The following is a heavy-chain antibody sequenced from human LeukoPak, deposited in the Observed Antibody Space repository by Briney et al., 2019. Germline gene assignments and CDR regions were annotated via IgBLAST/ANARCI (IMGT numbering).Heavy chain of an antibody. CDR1: GFTFSSYG. CDR2: IRYDGSNK. D-gene: IGHD3-10*01. CDR3: AKDLVLLWFGELFDY. Sequence: SGGSLRLSCAASGFTFSSYGMHWVRQAPGKGVEWVAFIRYDGSNKYYADSVKGRFTISRDNSKNTLYLQMNSLRAEDTAVYYCAKDLVLLWFGELFDYWGQGTLVTVSS. J-gene: IGHJ4*02. V-gene: IGHV3-30*02.